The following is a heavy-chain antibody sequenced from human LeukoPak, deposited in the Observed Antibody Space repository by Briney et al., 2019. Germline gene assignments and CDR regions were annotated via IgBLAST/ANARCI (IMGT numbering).Heavy chain of an antibody. CDR2: ISSSSSTI. CDR1: GFTFSSYS. V-gene: IGHV3-48*04. CDR3: ARRGSSWYYYYMDV. D-gene: IGHD6-13*01. J-gene: IGHJ6*03. Sequence: GGSLRLSCAASGFTFSSYSMNWVRQAPGKGLEWVSYISSSSSTIYYADSVKGRFTISRDNAKNSLYLQMNSLRAEDTAVYYCARRGSSWYYYYMDVWGKGTTVTVSS.